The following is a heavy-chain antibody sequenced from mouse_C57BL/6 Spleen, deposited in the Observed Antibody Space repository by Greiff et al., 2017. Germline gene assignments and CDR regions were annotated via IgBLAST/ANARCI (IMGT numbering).Heavy chain of an antibody. D-gene: IGHD2-3*01. J-gene: IGHJ2*01. V-gene: IGHV1-61*01. CDR3: ARSEDGYPFDY. CDR1: GYTFTSYW. Sequence: QVQLQQPGAELVRPGSSVKLSCKASGYTFTSYWMDWVKQRPGQGLEWIGNIYPSDSETHYNQKFKDKAKLTVDKSSSTAYMQLSSQTSEDSAVYYCARSEDGYPFDYWGQGTTLTVSS. CDR2: IYPSDSET.